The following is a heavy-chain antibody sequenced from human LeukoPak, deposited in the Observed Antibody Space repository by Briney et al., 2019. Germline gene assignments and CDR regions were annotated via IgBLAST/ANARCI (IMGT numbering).Heavy chain of an antibody. V-gene: IGHV3-7*03. CDR3: ARGYCSGGSCYGDY. CDR1: GFTFSSYW. Sequence: WGVLRLSCAASGFTFSSYWMSWVRQAPGKGLEWVANIKQDGSEKYYVDSVKGRFTISRDNAKNSLYLQMNSLRAEDTAVYYCARGYCSGGSCYGDYWGQGTLDTVSS. J-gene: IGHJ4*02. D-gene: IGHD2-15*01. CDR2: IKQDGSEK.